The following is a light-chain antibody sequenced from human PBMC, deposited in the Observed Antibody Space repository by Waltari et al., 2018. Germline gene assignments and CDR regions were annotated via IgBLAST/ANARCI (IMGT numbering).Light chain of an antibody. CDR3: SSYTSSSTVV. CDR1: SSDVGGYNY. V-gene: IGLV2-14*01. J-gene: IGLJ2*01. CDR2: DVS. Sequence: QSALTQPASVSGSPGQSITLSCTGTSSDVGGYNYVSWYQQHPGKAPKLMSYDVSKRPSGVSNRFSGSKSGNTASLTISGLQAEDEADYYCSSYTSSSTVVFGGGTKLTVL.